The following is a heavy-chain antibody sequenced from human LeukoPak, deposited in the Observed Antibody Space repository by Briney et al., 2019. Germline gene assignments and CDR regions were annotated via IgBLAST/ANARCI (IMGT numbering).Heavy chain of an antibody. CDR3: ARDAATINFDY. J-gene: IGHJ4*02. CDR1: GFTFSSYW. CDR2: IKQDGSEK. V-gene: IGHV3-7*01. Sequence: GGSLRLACAASGFTFSSYWMSWVRQAPGKGLEWVANIKQDGSEKYYVDSVKGRFTISRDNAKNSLYLQVNSLRAEDTAVYYSARDAATINFDYWGQGTLVTVSS. D-gene: IGHD5-24*01.